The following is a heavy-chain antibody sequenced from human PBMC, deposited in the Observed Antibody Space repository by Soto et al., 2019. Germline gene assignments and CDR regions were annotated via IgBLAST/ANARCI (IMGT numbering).Heavy chain of an antibody. CDR2: IYATGTT. D-gene: IGHD1-1*01. Sequence: SETLSLPCTVSGASISGFYWSWIRKSAGKGLEWIGRIYATGTTDYNPSLKSRVMMSVDTSKKQFSLQLRSVTAADTAVYYCVRDGTKTLRDWFDPWGQGISVTVSS. V-gene: IGHV4-4*07. J-gene: IGHJ5*02. CDR3: VRDGTKTLRDWFDP. CDR1: GASISGFY.